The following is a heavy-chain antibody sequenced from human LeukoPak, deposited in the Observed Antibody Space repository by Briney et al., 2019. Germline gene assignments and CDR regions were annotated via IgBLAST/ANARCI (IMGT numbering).Heavy chain of an antibody. CDR2: IYTSGST. CDR3: ARERSVGSRVFDY. J-gene: IGHJ4*02. Sequence: PGGSLRLSCAASGFTFSSYNMNWVRQPAGKGLEWIGRIYTSGSTNYNPSLKSRVTISVDTSKNQFSLKLSSVTAADTAVYYCARERSVGSRVFDYWGQGTLVTVSS. V-gene: IGHV4-4*07. D-gene: IGHD3-10*01. CDR1: GFTFSSYN.